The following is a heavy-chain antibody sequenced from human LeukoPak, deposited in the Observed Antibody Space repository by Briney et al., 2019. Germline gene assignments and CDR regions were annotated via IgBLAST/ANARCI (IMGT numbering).Heavy chain of an antibody. Sequence: GGSLRLSCAASGFTFSSYAMSWVRQAPGKGLEWVSAISGSGGSTYYADSVKGRFTISRDNSKNTLYLQMNSLRAEDTAVYYCAKEGAARPFGLYYFDYWGQGTLVTVSS. J-gene: IGHJ4*02. V-gene: IGHV3-23*01. CDR2: ISGSGGST. CDR1: GFTFSSYA. CDR3: AKEGAARPFGLYYFDY. D-gene: IGHD6-6*01.